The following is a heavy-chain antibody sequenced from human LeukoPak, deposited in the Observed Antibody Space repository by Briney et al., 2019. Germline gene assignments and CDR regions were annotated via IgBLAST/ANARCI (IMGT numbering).Heavy chain of an antibody. Sequence: PGGSLRLSCAASGFSFSSYSMNWVRQAPGKGLEWVSSISSSSSYIYYADSVKGRFTISRDNAKNSLYLQMNSLRAEDTAVYYCARVGVCSNTSCYPFYFDYWGQGTLVTVSS. D-gene: IGHD2-2*01. CDR3: ARVGVCSNTSCYPFYFDY. CDR1: GFSFSSYS. CDR2: ISSSSSYI. J-gene: IGHJ4*02. V-gene: IGHV3-21*01.